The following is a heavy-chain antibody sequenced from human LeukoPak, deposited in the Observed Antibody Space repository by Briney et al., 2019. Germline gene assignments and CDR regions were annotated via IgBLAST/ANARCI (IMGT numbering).Heavy chain of an antibody. CDR1: GGSISSYY. D-gene: IGHD6-13*01. V-gene: IGHV4-59*08. J-gene: IGHJ2*01. CDR2: IYYSGST. CDR3: ARQRGRSWLHWYFDL. Sequence: SETLSLTCTVSGGSISSYYWSWLRQPPGKGLEWIGYIYYSGSTNYNPSLKSRVTISVDTSKNQFSLKLSSVTAADTAVYYCARQRGRSWLHWYFDLWGRGTLVTVSS.